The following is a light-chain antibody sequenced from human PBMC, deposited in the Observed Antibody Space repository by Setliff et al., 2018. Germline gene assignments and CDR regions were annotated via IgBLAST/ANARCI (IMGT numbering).Light chain of an antibody. CDR3: SATSSSTYV. Sequence: QSALTQPASVSGSPGQSITISCSGTIGDVGAYDFVSWYQHHPGKAPKLVIYEVTNRPSGISNRFSGSKSGNSASLIISGLQAEDEADYYCSATSSSTYVFGTGTKVTVL. J-gene: IGLJ1*01. CDR2: EVT. CDR1: IGDVGAYDF. V-gene: IGLV2-14*01.